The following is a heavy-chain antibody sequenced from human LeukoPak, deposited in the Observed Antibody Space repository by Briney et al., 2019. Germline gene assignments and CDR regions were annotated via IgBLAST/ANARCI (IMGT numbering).Heavy chain of an antibody. V-gene: IGHV1-2*02. CDR3: ARSGQPTPYYFDY. J-gene: IGHJ4*02. D-gene: IGHD1-14*01. CDR2: INPNSGGT. Sequence: ASVKVSCKASGYTFTDYYMHWVRQAPGQGLEWMGWINPNSGGTNYARKFQGRVTMSRDTPISTAYMELGRLRSDDTAVYYCARSGQPTPYYFDYWGQGTLVTVSS. CDR1: GYTFTDYY.